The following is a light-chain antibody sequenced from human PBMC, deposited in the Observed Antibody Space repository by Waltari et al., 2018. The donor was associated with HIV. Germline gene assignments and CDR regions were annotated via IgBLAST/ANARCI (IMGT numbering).Light chain of an antibody. V-gene: IGLV3-1*01. CDR1: TLGDQY. Sequence: SYELTQPPSLSVSPGQTASITFPGDTLGDQYACWYQQKPGESPVMVIYQDTKRPSGIPERFSGSNSGNTATLTISGTQAMDEADYYCQAWDSSTHVVFGGGTKLTVL. J-gene: IGLJ2*01. CDR2: QDT. CDR3: QAWDSSTHVV.